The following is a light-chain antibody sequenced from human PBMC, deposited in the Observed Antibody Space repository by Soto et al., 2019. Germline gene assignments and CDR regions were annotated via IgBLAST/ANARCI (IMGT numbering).Light chain of an antibody. Sequence: EIVLTQSPDTLSLSPGERATLSCRASQSVSSSYLAWYQQKPGQAPRLLIYGASTRATGIPDRFSGGGSGTDFTLTISRLEPEDFAVYYCQQYGTSPYTFGQGTKLAIK. CDR3: QQYGTSPYT. V-gene: IGKV3-20*01. CDR2: GAS. CDR1: QSVSSSY. J-gene: IGKJ2*01.